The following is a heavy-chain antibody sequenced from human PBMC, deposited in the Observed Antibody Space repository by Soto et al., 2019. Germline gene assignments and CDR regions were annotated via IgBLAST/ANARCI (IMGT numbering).Heavy chain of an antibody. CDR2: IYYSGST. V-gene: IGHV4-39*01. J-gene: IGHJ6*02. CDR3: ASLYYYGSGSYSLGFYYGMDV. D-gene: IGHD3-10*01. Sequence: SETLSLTCTVSGGSISSSSYYWGWIRQPPGKGLEWIGSIYYSGSTYYNPSLKSRVTISVDTSKNQFSLKLSSVTAADTAVYYCASLYYYGSGSYSLGFYYGMDVWGQGTTVTVSS. CDR1: GGSISSSSYY.